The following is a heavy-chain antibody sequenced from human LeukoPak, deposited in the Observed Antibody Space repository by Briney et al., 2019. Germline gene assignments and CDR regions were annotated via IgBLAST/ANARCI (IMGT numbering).Heavy chain of an antibody. Sequence: GGSLRLSCAASGFTFSNYAMTWVRQAPGKGLEWVSGISASGGTTYYADSVGGRFTISRDNSKNTLFLQMNSLRAEDTAVYYCAKRPRDSTGYYLGAFDFWGLGTMVTVSS. CDR3: AKRPRDSTGYYLGAFDF. J-gene: IGHJ3*01. CDR2: ISASGGTT. D-gene: IGHD3-22*01. V-gene: IGHV3-23*01. CDR1: GFTFSNYA.